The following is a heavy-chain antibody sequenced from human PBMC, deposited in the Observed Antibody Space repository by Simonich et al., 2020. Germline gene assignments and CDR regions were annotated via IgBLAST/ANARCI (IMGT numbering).Heavy chain of an antibody. D-gene: IGHD4-4*01. V-gene: IGHV3-64*01. Sequence: VQLVESGGGVVQPGRSLRLSCAASGFTFSSYAMHWVRQAPGKGLEYVSAISSNGGSTYYANSVKGRFTISRDNSKNTLYLQMGSLRAEDMAVYYCARTQNSNYYYYYGMDVRGQGTTVTVSS. J-gene: IGHJ6*02. CDR3: ARTQNSNYYYYYGMDV. CDR1: GFTFSSYA. CDR2: ISSNGGST.